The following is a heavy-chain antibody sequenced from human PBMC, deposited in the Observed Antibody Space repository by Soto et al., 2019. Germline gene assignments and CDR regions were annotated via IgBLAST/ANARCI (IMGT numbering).Heavy chain of an antibody. V-gene: IGHV1-18*01. D-gene: IGHD4-17*01. CDR3: TRNSETTVLYADF. CDR2: ISNKNGNT. Sequence: QVELVQSGAEVKKPGASVKVSCKASHYTDNNYGISWVRQAPGQGLEWKGWISNKNGNTDYAQKFQGRDTMTTDTTTRTDYLEQRSLKPDDTALYYCTRNSETTVLYADFWGLGTTVSVYS. CDR1: HYTDNNYG. J-gene: IGHJ3*01.